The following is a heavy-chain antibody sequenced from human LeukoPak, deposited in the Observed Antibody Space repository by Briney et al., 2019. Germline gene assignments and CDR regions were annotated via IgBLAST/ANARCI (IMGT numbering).Heavy chain of an antibody. CDR2: IYYSGST. D-gene: IGHD6-13*01. J-gene: IGHJ5*02. CDR1: GGSISNGDHY. Sequence: SETLSLTCTVSGGSISNGDHYWSWIRQHPGKGLEWIGHIYYSGSTYYNPSLKSRGIISVETSKDQFSLKLSSVTAADTAVYYCARSAGSSSWYWFDPWGQGTLVTVSS. V-gene: IGHV4-31*03. CDR3: ARSAGSSSWYWFDP.